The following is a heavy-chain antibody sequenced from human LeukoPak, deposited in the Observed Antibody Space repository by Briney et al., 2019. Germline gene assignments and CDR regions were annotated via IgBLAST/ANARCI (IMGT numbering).Heavy chain of an antibody. Sequence: GGSLRLSCAASGFTFSSYAMSWVRQAPGKGLEWVSAISNSGSSAFYADSVRGRFTISRDNSKSTLYLQMNSLRADDTAVYYCAKGYSGWYMSFDYWGQGTLVTVSS. CDR3: AKGYSGWYMSFDY. CDR1: GFTFSSYA. D-gene: IGHD6-19*01. J-gene: IGHJ4*02. V-gene: IGHV3-23*01. CDR2: ISNSGSSA.